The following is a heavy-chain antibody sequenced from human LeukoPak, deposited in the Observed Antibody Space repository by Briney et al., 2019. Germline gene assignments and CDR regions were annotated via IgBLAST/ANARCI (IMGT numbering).Heavy chain of an antibody. CDR1: GGSISSYY. V-gene: IGHV4-4*07. CDR2: MYISGST. Sequence: SETLSLTCTVSGGSISSYYWNWIRQPAGKGLEWIGRMYISGSTNYNPSLKSRVTMSINTSKNQFSLRLSSVTAADTAVYYCARWDYNSIDYWGQGTLVTVSA. J-gene: IGHJ4*02. D-gene: IGHD3-10*01. CDR3: ARWDYNSIDY.